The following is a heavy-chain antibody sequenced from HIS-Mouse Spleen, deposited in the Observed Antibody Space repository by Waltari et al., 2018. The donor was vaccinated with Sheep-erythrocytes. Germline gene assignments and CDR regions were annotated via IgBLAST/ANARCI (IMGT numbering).Heavy chain of an antibody. J-gene: IGHJ4*02. V-gene: IGHV3-9*01. CDR1: GFTFDDYA. CDR3: AKDISRNIVVVPAAVGDY. Sequence: EVQLVESVGGLVQPGRSLRLSCSASGFTFDDYAMHWVRQAPGKGRGWVLGISWNSGSIGYAGSGKGRFTITRNNAKNSLYLQMNSLRAEDTALYYCAKDISRNIVVVPAAVGDYWGQGTLVTVSS. CDR2: ISWNSGSI. D-gene: IGHD2-2*01.